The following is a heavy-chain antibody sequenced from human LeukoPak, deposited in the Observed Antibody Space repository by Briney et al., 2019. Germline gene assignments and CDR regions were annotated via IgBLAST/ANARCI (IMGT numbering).Heavy chain of an antibody. CDR1: GYTFTNYA. CDR3: ANDCSSTSCQPYYYYYGMDV. J-gene: IGHJ6*02. Sequence: ASVKVSCKASGYTFTNYAMNWVRQAPGQGLEWMGGIIPIFGTANYAQKFQGRVTITADESTSTAYMELSSLRSEDTAVYYCANDCSSTSCQPYYYYYGMDVWGQGTTVTVSS. D-gene: IGHD2-2*01. V-gene: IGHV1-69*13. CDR2: IIPIFGTA.